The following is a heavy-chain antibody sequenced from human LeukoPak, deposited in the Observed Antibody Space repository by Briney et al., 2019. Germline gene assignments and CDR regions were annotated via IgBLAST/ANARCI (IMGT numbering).Heavy chain of an antibody. CDR3: AKVEDIVVVVAATLFDC. D-gene: IGHD2-15*01. J-gene: IGHJ4*02. V-gene: IGHV3-23*01. CDR1: GFTFSSYG. Sequence: GGSLRLSWAASGFTFSSYGMSWVRQAPGKALEWVSAISSGGGSTHYADSVKGRFTLSRENSKNTLYLQINSLRAEDTAVYYCAKVEDIVVVVAATLFDCWGQGSLVSVYS. CDR2: ISSGGGST.